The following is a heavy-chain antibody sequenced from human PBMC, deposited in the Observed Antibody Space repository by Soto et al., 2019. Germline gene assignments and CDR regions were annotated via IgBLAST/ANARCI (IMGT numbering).Heavy chain of an antibody. V-gene: IGHV5-51*01. Sequence: GESLKISCKGSGYSFTSYWIGWVRQMPGKGLEWMGIIYPGDSDTRYSPSFQGQVTISADKSISTAYLQWSSLKASDTAMYYCARLQSNYYDSSGYSRVVMDVWGQGTTVIVSS. CDR3: ARLQSNYYDSSGYSRVVMDV. CDR2: IYPGDSDT. CDR1: GYSFTSYW. J-gene: IGHJ6*02. D-gene: IGHD3-22*01.